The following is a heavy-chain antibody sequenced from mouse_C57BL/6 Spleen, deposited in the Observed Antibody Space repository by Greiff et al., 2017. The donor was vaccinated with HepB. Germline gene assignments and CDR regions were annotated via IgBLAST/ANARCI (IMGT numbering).Heavy chain of an antibody. CDR1: GYTFTSYW. V-gene: IGHV1-61*01. D-gene: IGHD2-4*01. CDR2: IYPSDSET. J-gene: IGHJ3*01. Sequence: QVQLQQPGAELVRPGSSVKLSCKASGYTFTSYWMDWVKQRPGQGLEWIGNIYPSDSETHYNQKFKDKATLTVDKSSSTAYMQLSSLTSEDSAVYYCARLGYYDSAWFAYWGQGTLVTVSA. CDR3: ARLGYYDSAWFAY.